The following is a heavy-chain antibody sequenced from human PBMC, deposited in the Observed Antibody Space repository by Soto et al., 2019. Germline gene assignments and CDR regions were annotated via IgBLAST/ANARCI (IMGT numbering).Heavy chain of an antibody. Sequence: SGPTLVNPTQTLTLTCTFSGFSLGTSGEGVGWIRQPPGNALEWFVLIYWDDDKRYSPSLKSRLTITKDTSKNQVVLTMTNMDPVDTGTYYCARSGSTIFGVVTYYFDYWGQGTLVTVSS. D-gene: IGHD3-3*01. CDR3: ARSGSTIFGVVTYYFDY. V-gene: IGHV2-5*02. CDR2: IYWDDDK. J-gene: IGHJ4*02. CDR1: GFSLGTSGEG.